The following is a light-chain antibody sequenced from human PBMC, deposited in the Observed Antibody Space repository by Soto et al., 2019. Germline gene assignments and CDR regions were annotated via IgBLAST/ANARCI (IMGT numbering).Light chain of an antibody. CDR1: QSVSSY. J-gene: IGKJ4*01. V-gene: IGKV3-11*01. Sequence: DIVLTQSPGTLSLSPGERAALSCRASQSVSSYLAWYQQKPGQAPRLLIYDPSNRATGIPARFSGSGSGTDFTLTISSLEPEDSAVYYCQQRKNWPLLTFGGGTKVDIK. CDR2: DPS. CDR3: QQRKNWPLLT.